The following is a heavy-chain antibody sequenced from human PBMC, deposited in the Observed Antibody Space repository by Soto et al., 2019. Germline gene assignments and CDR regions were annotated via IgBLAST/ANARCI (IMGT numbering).Heavy chain of an antibody. D-gene: IGHD6-19*01. CDR1: GFTVSSNY. CDR3: ARDSSGWYSPYY. CDR2: IYSGGST. V-gene: IGHV3-66*01. Sequence: EVQLVESGGGLVQPGGSLRLSCAASGFTVSSNYMSWVRQAPGKGLEWVSIIYSGGSTYYADSVKGRFTISRDSSKNTLYLQMNSLRAEDTAVYYCARDSSGWYSPYYWGQGTLVTVSS. J-gene: IGHJ4*02.